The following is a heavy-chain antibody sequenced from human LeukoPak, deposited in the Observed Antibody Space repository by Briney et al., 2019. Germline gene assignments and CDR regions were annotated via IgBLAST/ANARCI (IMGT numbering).Heavy chain of an antibody. CDR1: GGSISSSSYV. J-gene: IGHJ5*02. CDR3: ARWGVAAPNWFDP. D-gene: IGHD2-15*01. Sequence: SETLSLACTFSGGSISSSSYVWGWIRQRPEKGLDWIGSIYYSGSTCYNPSLKSRVTISVDTSKNQFSLKLSSVTAADTAVYYCARWGVAAPNWFDPWGQGTLVTVSS. V-gene: IGHV4-39*01. CDR2: IYYSGST.